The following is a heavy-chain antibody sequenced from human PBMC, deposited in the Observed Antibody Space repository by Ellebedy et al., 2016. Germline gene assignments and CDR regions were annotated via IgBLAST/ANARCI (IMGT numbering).Heavy chain of an antibody. J-gene: IGHJ4*02. D-gene: IGHD3-9*01. Sequence: GESLKISCAASGLTFSNYAMHWVRQAPGKGLEWVAVVSYDGSNQNYADSVKGRFTISRDNSKNTLYLQMNSLRAEDTAVYYCAKEGRYGPFDYWGQGTLVTVSS. V-gene: IGHV3-30-3*01. CDR2: VSYDGSNQ. CDR1: GLTFSNYA. CDR3: AKEGRYGPFDY.